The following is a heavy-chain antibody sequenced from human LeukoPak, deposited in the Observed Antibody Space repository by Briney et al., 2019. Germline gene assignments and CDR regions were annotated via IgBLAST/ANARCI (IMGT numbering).Heavy chain of an antibody. V-gene: IGHV4-34*01. Sequence: SETLSLTCAVCGGSFSGYYWSWIRQPPEKGLEWIGTIYYSGSTYYNVSLKSRVTISVDTSKNQFSLNLSSVTAADTAVYYCARLRSPGDFDYWGQGTLVTVSS. CDR1: GGSFSGYY. CDR2: IYYSGST. J-gene: IGHJ4*02. D-gene: IGHD1-26*01. CDR3: ARLRSPGDFDY.